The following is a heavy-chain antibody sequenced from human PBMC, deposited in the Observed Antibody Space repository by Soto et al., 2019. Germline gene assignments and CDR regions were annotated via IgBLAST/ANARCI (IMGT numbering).Heavy chain of an antibody. CDR2: INYSGST. J-gene: IGHJ6*02. V-gene: IGHV4-59*12. D-gene: IGHD1-1*01. CDR1: RGSITSYY. CDR3: ARGGRGIDIPRGMDV. Sequence: SETLSLTCTVSRGSITSYYWSWIRQPPGKGLEWIGYINYSGSTNYNPSLKSRVTISVDTSKNQFSLKLSSVTAADTAVYYCARGGRGIDIPRGMDVWGQGTTVTVSS.